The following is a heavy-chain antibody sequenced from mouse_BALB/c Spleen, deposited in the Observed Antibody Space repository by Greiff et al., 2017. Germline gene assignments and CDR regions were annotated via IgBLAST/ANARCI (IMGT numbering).Heavy chain of an antibody. CDR2: ISSGGGST. Sequence: EVKLMESGGGLVKPGGSLKLSCAASGFAFSSYDMSWVRQTPEKRLEWVAYISSGGGSTYYPDTVKGRFTISRDNAKNTLYLQMSSLKSEDTAMYYCARHYDYSAWFAYWGQGTLVTVSA. V-gene: IGHV5-12-1*01. CDR3: ARHYDYSAWFAY. J-gene: IGHJ3*01. D-gene: IGHD2-4*01. CDR1: GFAFSSYD.